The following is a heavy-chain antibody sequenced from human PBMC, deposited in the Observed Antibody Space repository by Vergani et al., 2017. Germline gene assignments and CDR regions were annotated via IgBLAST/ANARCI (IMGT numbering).Heavy chain of an antibody. D-gene: IGHD5-12*01. V-gene: IGHV1-46*01. CDR3: ARVDIVATYIGGVDY. CDR1: GYTFTSYY. Sequence: QVQLVQSGAEVKKPGASVKVSCKASGYTFTSYYMHWVRQAPGQGLEWMGIINPSGGSTSYAQKFQGRVTMTRDTSTSTVYMELNSLRAEDTAVYYCARVDIVATYIGGVDYWGQGTLVTVSS. J-gene: IGHJ4*02. CDR2: INPSGGST.